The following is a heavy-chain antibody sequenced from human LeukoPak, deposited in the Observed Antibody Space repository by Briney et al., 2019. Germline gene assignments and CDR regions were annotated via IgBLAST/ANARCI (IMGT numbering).Heavy chain of an antibody. CDR2: IYHSGNT. J-gene: IGHJ5*02. CDR3: ARVIFGVVSQNSGWFDP. Sequence: KASQTLSLPCTVSGGSISSGDYHWSWIRQPPGKGLEWIGYIYHSGNTFYNPSLKSRLTMSVDTSQNQFSLRLSSVTAADTAVYYCARVIFGVVSQNSGWFDPWGQGTLVTVSS. V-gene: IGHV4-30-4*08. CDR1: GGSISSGDYH. D-gene: IGHD3-3*01.